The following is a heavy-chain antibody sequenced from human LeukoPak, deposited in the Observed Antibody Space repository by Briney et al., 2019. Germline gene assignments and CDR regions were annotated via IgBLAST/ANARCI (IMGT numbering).Heavy chain of an antibody. CDR2: SNSDGSST. D-gene: IGHD5-18*01. J-gene: IGHJ3*02. Sequence: PGGSLRLSCAGSGFTFSSYWMHWVRQAPGKGLVWVSRSNSDGSSTTYADSVKGRFTISRDNAKNTLYLQMNSLRAEDTAVYYCARDKGIKRSFDIWGQGTLVTVYS. CDR1: GFTFSSYW. CDR3: ARDKGIKRSFDI. V-gene: IGHV3-74*01.